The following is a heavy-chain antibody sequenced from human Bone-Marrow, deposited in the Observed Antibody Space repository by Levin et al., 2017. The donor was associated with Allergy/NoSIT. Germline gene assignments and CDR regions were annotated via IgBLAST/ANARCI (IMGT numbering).Heavy chain of an antibody. CDR1: GFTFSSYG. CDR2: FCFDGSNK. J-gene: IGHJ4*02. CDR3: AGDPPSSGFGFDC. D-gene: IGHD3-22*01. V-gene: IGHV3-33*01. Sequence: GGSLRLSCAASGFTFSSYGMHWVRQSPGKGLEWVAFFCFDGSNKHYADSVKGRFTISRDNSKNTLYLQMNSLRAEDTAVYYCAGDPPSSGFGFDCWGQGTLVTVSS.